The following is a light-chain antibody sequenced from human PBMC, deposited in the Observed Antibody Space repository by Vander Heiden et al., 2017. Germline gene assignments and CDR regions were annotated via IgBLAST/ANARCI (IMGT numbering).Light chain of an antibody. CDR3: LHDYTFPWT. CDR2: GAS. Sequence: DIKMTQSPSSVSAYVGDRVTITCRASQNINNWLAWYQQKPGKAPKFLISGASSLQSGVPSRFSASGSGTYFTLTITSLQPEDFATYYCLHDYTFPWTLGQGTKVEVK. CDR1: QNINNW. J-gene: IGKJ1*01. V-gene: IGKV1-12*01.